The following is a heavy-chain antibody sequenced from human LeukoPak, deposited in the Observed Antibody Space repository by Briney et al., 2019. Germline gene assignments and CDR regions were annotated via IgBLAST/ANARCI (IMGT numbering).Heavy chain of an antibody. D-gene: IGHD4-23*01. V-gene: IGHV4-59*01. CDR1: GGSISSYY. CDR2: IYYSGST. J-gene: IGHJ6*02. CDR3: ARDREVYGGMDV. Sequence: SETLSLTCTVSGGSISSYYWSWIRQPPGKGLEWIGYIYYSGSTNYNPSLKSRVTISVDTTKNQFSLKLSSVTAADTAVYYCARDREVYGGMDVWGQGTTVTVSS.